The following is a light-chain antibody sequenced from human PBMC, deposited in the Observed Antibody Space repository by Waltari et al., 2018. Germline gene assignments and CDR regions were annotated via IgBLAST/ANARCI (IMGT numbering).Light chain of an antibody. CDR2: FGS. CDR1: QSLLHSNGYHY. CDR3: MQGLQIPFT. Sequence: DIMMTQSPISLPVSPGEPAYISCRSSQSLLHSNGYHYLDWYLQKPGQSPQLLIYFGSNRASGVADRCSGSAAGTDFTLKVSRVEAEDVGVYFCMQGLQIPFTFGQGTKLEI. J-gene: IGKJ2*01. V-gene: IGKV2-28*01.